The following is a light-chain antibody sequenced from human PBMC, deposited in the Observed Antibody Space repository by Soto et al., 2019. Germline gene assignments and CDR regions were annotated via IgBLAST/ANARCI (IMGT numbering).Light chain of an antibody. CDR1: QSVSSY. J-gene: IGKJ5*01. CDR2: DAS. CDR3: QQRSNPIT. V-gene: IGKV3-11*01. Sequence: EIVLTQSPATLSLSPGERATLSCRASQSVSSYLAWYQQKPGQAPRLLIYDASNRATGIPARCSGRGSGTDFTLTSSRLEPEEFAVYYCQQRSNPITFGQGTRLEI.